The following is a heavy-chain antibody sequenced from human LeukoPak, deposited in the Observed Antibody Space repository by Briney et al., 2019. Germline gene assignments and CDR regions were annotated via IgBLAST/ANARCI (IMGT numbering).Heavy chain of an antibody. V-gene: IGHV1-69-2*01. D-gene: IGHD6-19*01. J-gene: IGHJ5*02. Sequence: ASVKVSCTVSGYTFTDYYMHWVQQAPGKGLEWMGLVDPEDGETIYAEKFQGRVTITADTSTDTAYMELSSLRSEDTAVYYCATYSGEGWFDPWGQGTLVTVSS. CDR3: ATYSGEGWFDP. CDR2: VDPEDGET. CDR1: GYTFTDYY.